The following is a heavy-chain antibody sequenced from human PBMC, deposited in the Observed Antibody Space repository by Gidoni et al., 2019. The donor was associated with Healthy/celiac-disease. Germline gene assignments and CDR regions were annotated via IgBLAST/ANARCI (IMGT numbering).Heavy chain of an antibody. D-gene: IGHD3-22*01. CDR1: GGSISSSY. V-gene: IGHV4-59*01. J-gene: IGHJ5*02. Sequence: QVHLHESGPGLVKPSETLSLTCPVPGGSISSSYLSWFRQPPGKGLEWIGYSYSSGSTNYIPSLKMLVTISVETAKNQFSLKLSSVTAADTAVYYCARVLGYYYDSSGYYKRRWFDPWGQGTLVTVSS. CDR3: ARVLGYYYDSSGYYKRRWFDP. CDR2: SYSSGST.